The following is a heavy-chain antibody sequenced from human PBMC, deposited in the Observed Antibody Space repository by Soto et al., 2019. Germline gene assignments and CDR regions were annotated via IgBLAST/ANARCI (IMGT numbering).Heavy chain of an antibody. D-gene: IGHD3-3*01. Sequence: PGGSLRLSCAASGFTFSSYSMNWVRQAPGKGLEWVSYISSSSTIYYADSVKGRFTISRDNAKNSLYLQMNSLRDEDTAVYYCARDEVYDFWSNTAPYYYYGMAVWGQGTTVTVSS. CDR3: ARDEVYDFWSNTAPYYYYGMAV. CDR1: GFTFSSYS. J-gene: IGHJ6*02. CDR2: ISSSSTI. V-gene: IGHV3-48*02.